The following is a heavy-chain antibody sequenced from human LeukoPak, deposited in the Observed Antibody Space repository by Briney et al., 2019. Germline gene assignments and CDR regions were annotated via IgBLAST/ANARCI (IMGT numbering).Heavy chain of an antibody. V-gene: IGHV3-9*01. CDR3: AKDRADPYSSSGDFDY. Sequence: GRSLRLSCAASGFTFDDYAMHWVRQAPGKGLEWVSGISWNSGSIGYADSVKGRFTISRDNAKNSLYLQMNSLRAEDTAVYYCAKDRADPYSSSGDFDYWGQGTLVTVST. D-gene: IGHD6-6*01. J-gene: IGHJ4*02. CDR1: GFTFDDYA. CDR2: ISWNSGSI.